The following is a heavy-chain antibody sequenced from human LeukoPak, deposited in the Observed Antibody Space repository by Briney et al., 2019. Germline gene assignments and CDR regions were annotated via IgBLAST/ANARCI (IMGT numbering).Heavy chain of an antibody. CDR2: ISSGSSYI. CDR3: ARDRSEYSSSSASDY. D-gene: IGHD6-6*01. V-gene: IGHV3-21*01. Sequence: GGSLRLSCAASRFTFSSYSMNWVRQAPGKGLEWVSSISSGSSYIYYADSVKGRFTISRDNAKNSLYLQMNSLRAEDTAVYYCARDRSEYSSSSASDYWGQGTLVTVSS. CDR1: RFTFSSYS. J-gene: IGHJ4*02.